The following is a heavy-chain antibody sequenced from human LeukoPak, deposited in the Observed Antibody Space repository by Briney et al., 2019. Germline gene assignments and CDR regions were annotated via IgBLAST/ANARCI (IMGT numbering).Heavy chain of an antibody. CDR1: GFTFSNYG. V-gene: IGHV3-23*01. J-gene: IGHJ4*02. CDR2: ISDSGGRT. D-gene: IGHD3-22*01. Sequence: GGSLRLSCAASGFTFSNYGMTWVRQAPGKGLEWVSAISDSGGRTFYADSVKGRFTISRDNSKNTLYLQIHSLRAEDTAVYYCAKDSYDNSIWGQGTLVTVSS. CDR3: AKDSYDNSI.